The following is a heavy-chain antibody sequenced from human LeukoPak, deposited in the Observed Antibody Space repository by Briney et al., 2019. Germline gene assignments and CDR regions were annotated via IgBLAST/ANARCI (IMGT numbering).Heavy chain of an antibody. CDR2: INHSGST. J-gene: IGHJ4*02. CDR1: GFTFSNYG. CDR3: ARSRAPRRSYYAY. V-gene: IGHV4-34*01. Sequence: GTLRLSCAASGFTFSNYGMSWVRQPPGKGLEWIGEINHSGSTNYNPSLKSRVTISVDTSKNQFSLKLSSVTAADTAVYYCARSRAPRRSYYAYWGQGTLVTVSS. D-gene: IGHD1-26*01.